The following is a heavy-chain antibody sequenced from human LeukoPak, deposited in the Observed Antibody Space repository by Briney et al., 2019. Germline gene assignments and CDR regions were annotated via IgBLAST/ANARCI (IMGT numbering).Heavy chain of an antibody. Sequence: GGSLRLSCAASGFTFDDYAMHWVRQAPGKGLEWVANIKQDGSEKYYVDSVKGRFTISRDNAENSLYLQMNSLRAEDTAVYYCARGRSYSYGQYFDYWGQGTLVTVSS. D-gene: IGHD5-18*01. CDR2: IKQDGSEK. J-gene: IGHJ4*02. CDR3: ARGRSYSYGQYFDY. CDR1: GFTFDDYA. V-gene: IGHV3-7*01.